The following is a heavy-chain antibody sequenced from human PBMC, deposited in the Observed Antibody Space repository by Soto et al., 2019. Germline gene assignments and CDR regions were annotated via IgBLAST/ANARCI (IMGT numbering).Heavy chain of an antibody. CDR2: ISTNGRST. J-gene: IGHJ4*02. D-gene: IGHD3-3*01. CDR3: LRDIFGVVIFDS. Sequence: GGSLRLSCSASGFSFSDSAMHWVRQAPGKRLEYVSAISTNGRSTYYADSVKGRFTISRDNSKNTVHLQMSSLRVEDTAVYYCLRDIFGVVIFDSWGQGTPVTVSS. V-gene: IGHV3-64D*06. CDR1: GFSFSDSA.